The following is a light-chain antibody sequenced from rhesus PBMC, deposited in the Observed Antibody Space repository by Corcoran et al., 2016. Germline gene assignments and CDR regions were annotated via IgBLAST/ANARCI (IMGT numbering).Light chain of an antibody. Sequence: DIVMTQSPDSLAVSLGERVTINCKSSQSLLYSSNNKNYLAWYQQKPGKDPTMLLYWASIRESGVPNRCSGSGSGTDFTLTISGLQAEDVAVYYCQQYYSTPYSFGQGTKVEIK. CDR2: WAS. CDR1: QSLLYSSNNKNY. V-gene: IGKV4-1*01. CDR3: QQYYSTPYS. J-gene: IGKJ2*01.